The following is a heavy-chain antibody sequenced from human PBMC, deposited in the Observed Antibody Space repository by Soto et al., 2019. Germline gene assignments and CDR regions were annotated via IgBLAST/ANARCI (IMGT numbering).Heavy chain of an antibody. CDR2: IYYSGST. Sequence: SETLSLTCTVSGGSISSGGYYWSWIRQHPGKGLEWIGYIYYSGSTYYNPSLKSRVTISVDTSKNQFSLKLSSVTAADTAVYYCARAAGRISTYYYDSSGYSYFDYWGQGTLVTVSS. CDR1: GGSISSGGYY. J-gene: IGHJ4*02. D-gene: IGHD3-22*01. CDR3: ARAAGRISTYYYDSSGYSYFDY. V-gene: IGHV4-31*03.